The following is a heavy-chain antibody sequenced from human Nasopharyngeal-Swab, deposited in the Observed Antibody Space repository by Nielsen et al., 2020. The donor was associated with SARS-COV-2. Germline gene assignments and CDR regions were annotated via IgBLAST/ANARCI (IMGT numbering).Heavy chain of an antibody. J-gene: IGHJ4*02. V-gene: IGHV3-9*01. Sequence: GESLRLSCAASGFTFDDYAMHWVRQAPGKGLEWVSGFSWNSGSIGYADSVKGRFTISRDNAKNSLYLQMNSLRAEDTALYYCAKENPAVAGQGAFDYWGQGTLVTVSS. CDR2: FSWNSGSI. CDR1: GFTFDDYA. CDR3: AKENPAVAGQGAFDY. D-gene: IGHD6-19*01.